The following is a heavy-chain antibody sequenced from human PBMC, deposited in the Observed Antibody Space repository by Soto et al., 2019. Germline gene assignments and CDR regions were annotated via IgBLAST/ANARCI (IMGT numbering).Heavy chain of an antibody. CDR1: GCTLTNSY. D-gene: IGHD3-16*01. J-gene: IGHJ5*02. CDR3: VRIRYQLPSSVLWLDP. CDR2: INHGGGT. Sequence: SATLYLTCAASGCTLTNSYMHWIRQPPGQGLEWMGEINHGGGTNCNPQKMRGSTMSVDTSQNQFSLRLISVTAADTAMYFCVRIRYQLPSSVLWLDPWGQGTPVTVSS. V-gene: IGHV4-34*01.